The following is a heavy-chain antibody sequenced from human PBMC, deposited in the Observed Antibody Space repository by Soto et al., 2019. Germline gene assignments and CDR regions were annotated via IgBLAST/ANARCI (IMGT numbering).Heavy chain of an antibody. Sequence: TLSLTCIVSGESISSSSYYWGWIRQPPGKGLEWIGSIYYSGRTYYNPSFKSRVTISIDTSKNQFSLKLSSVTATDTAVYYCARQRTTVVTQAYFDHWGQGXLVTVSS. CDR1: GESISSSSYY. J-gene: IGHJ4*02. V-gene: IGHV4-39*01. CDR2: IYYSGRT. CDR3: ARQRTTVVTQAYFDH. D-gene: IGHD2-21*02.